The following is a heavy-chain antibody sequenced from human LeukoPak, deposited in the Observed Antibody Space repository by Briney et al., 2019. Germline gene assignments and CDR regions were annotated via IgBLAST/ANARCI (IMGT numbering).Heavy chain of an antibody. CDR3: AKERRSGSSAVDF. J-gene: IGHJ4*02. Sequence: GGSLRLSCAASGFTFTNYATSWVRQAPGKGLEWVSTISSSGGSTYYADSVKGRFTISRDNSMDTLYLQMSSLRAEDTAVYYCAKERRSGSSAVDFWGQGTLVTVSS. CDR1: GFTFTNYA. CDR2: ISSSGGST. D-gene: IGHD1-26*01. V-gene: IGHV3-23*01.